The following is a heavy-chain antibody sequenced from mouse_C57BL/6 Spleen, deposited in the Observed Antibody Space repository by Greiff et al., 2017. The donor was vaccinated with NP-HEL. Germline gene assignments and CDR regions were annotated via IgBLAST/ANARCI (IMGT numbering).Heavy chain of an antibody. Sequence: VQLKESGAELVRPGASVKLSCTASGFNIKDDYMHWVKQRPEQGLEWIGWIDPENGDTEYASKFQGKATITADTSSNTAYLQLSSLTSEDTAVYYCTTYRDGYPAYWGQGTLVTVSA. CDR2: IDPENGDT. J-gene: IGHJ3*01. V-gene: IGHV14-4*01. D-gene: IGHD2-3*01. CDR1: GFNIKDDY. CDR3: TTYRDGYPAY.